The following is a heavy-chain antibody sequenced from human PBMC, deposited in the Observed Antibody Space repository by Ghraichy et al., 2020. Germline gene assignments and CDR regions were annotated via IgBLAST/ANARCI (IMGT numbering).Heavy chain of an antibody. V-gene: IGHV4-39*01. J-gene: IGHJ3*02. CDR3: ARHLRYWGSLSIPENAFGI. CDR1: GGSISSSSYY. CDR2: IYYSGST. D-gene: IGHD7-27*01. Sequence: SQTLSLTCTVSGGSISSSSYYWGWIRQPPGKGLEWIGSIYYSGSTYYNPSLKSRVTISVDTSKNQFSLKLSSVTAADTAVYYCARHLRYWGSLSIPENAFGIWGQGTMVTVSS.